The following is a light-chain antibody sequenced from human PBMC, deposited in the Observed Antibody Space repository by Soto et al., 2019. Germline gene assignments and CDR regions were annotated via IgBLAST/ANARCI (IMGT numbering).Light chain of an antibody. CDR2: GAS. CDR3: QQYNDWWT. Sequence: EVLMTQSPATLSVSPGARATLSCRASQSVSSNLAWYQQKPGQAPRLLIYGASTRATGIPARFSGSGSGTEFTLTISSLQSEDFAVYYCQQYNDWWTFGQGTQVDIK. CDR1: QSVSSN. J-gene: IGKJ1*01. V-gene: IGKV3-15*01.